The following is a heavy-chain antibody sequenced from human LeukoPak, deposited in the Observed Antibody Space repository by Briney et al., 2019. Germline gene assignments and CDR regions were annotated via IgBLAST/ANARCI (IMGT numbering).Heavy chain of an antibody. Sequence: GGSLRLSCAAAAFSFSDYAMGWVRQAPGKGLGWVSSISGSGGSTYYADSVKGRFTISRDNSKNTLYLQMNSLRAEDTAVYYCVRDRRSSSWYRYYFDYWGQGTLVTVSS. D-gene: IGHD6-13*01. CDR2: ISGSGGST. J-gene: IGHJ4*02. CDR3: VRDRRSSSWYRYYFDY. CDR1: AFSFSDYA. V-gene: IGHV3-23*01.